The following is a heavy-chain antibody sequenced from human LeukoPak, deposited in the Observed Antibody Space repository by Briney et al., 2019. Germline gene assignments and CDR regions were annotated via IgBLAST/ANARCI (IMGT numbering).Heavy chain of an antibody. J-gene: IGHJ4*02. D-gene: IGHD5-24*01. CDR1: GFSFSYFG. Sequence: PGGSLRLSCAASGFSFSYFGLHWVRQAPGAGLEWISYISKNSGSIDYADSVRGRFTVSRDNAKNSLHLQVNSLRVEDTAIYYCARGRNAGGLDYWGQGVLVTVSS. V-gene: IGHV3-48*04. CDR3: ARGRNAGGLDY. CDR2: ISKNSGSI.